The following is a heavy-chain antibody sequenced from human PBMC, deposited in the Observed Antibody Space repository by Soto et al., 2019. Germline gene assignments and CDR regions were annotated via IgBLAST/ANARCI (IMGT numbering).Heavy chain of an antibody. Sequence: LSLTCAASGFTFSSYSMNWVRQAPGKGLEWVSYISSSSSTIYYADSVKGRFTISRDNAKNSLYLQMNSLRAEDTAVYYCARDTLYYDILTGYWDWGQGTLVTVSS. CDR2: ISSSSSTI. V-gene: IGHV3-48*01. CDR1: GFTFSSYS. J-gene: IGHJ4*02. CDR3: ARDTLYYDILTGYWD. D-gene: IGHD3-9*01.